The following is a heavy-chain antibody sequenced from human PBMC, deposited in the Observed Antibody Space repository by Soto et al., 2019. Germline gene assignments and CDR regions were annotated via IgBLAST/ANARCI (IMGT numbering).Heavy chain of an antibody. V-gene: IGHV4-59*08. Sequence: QVQLQESGPGLVKPSETLSLTCTVSGDSIRSYYWSWIRQPPGKGLEWIGYIYYSGSTNYSPSLRSRVTISVDTSKNQFSLKLSSVTAADTAVYYCARGADWFDPWGQGTLVTVSS. D-gene: IGHD6-19*01. CDR3: ARGADWFDP. CDR2: IYYSGST. J-gene: IGHJ5*02. CDR1: GDSIRSYY.